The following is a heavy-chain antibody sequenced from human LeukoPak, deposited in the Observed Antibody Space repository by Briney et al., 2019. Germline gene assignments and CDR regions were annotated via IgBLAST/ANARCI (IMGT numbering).Heavy chain of an antibody. CDR2: IYYSGST. Sequence: ASETLSLTCTVSGGSISSGDYYWSWIRQPPGKGLEWIGYIYYSGSTYYNPSLKSRVTISVDASKNQFSLKLSSVTAADTAVYYCARGGYYGSGTDYWGQGTLVTVSS. CDR1: GGSISSGDYY. CDR3: ARGGYYGSGTDY. V-gene: IGHV4-30-4*01. J-gene: IGHJ4*02. D-gene: IGHD3-10*01.